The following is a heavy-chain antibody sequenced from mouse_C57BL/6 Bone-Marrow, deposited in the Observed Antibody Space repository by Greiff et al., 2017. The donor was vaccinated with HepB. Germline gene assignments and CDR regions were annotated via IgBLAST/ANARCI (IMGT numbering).Heavy chain of an antibody. D-gene: IGHD4-1*01. V-gene: IGHV7-1*01. J-gene: IGHJ4*01. Sequence: EVKLVDSGGGLVQSGRSLRLSCATSGFTFSDFYMEWVRQAPGKGLEWIAASRNKANDYTTEYSASVKGRFIVSRDTSQSILYLQMNALRAEDTAIYYCARDALGPYAMDYWGQGTSVTVSS. CDR3: ARDALGPYAMDY. CDR2: SRNKANDYTT. CDR1: GFTFSDFY.